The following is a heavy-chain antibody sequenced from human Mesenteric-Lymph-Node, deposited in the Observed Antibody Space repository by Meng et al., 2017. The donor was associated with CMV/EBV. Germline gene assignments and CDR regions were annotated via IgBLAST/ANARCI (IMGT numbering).Heavy chain of an antibody. Sequence: SFSNYYWTWIRPPPGKGLEWIGEIKHSGSTNYTPSLKSRVTISVDTSKNQFFLRLSSVTAADTAVYYCARGPTLNYDILTGYYYFDYWGQGTLVTVSS. CDR1: SFSNYY. J-gene: IGHJ4*02. V-gene: IGHV4-34*01. CDR2: IKHSGST. D-gene: IGHD3-9*01. CDR3: ARGPTLNYDILTGYYYFDY.